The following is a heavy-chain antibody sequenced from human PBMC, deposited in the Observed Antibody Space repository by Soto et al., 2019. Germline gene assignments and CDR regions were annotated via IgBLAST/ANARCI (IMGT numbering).Heavy chain of an antibody. V-gene: IGHV3-21*01. J-gene: IGHJ4*02. CDR1: GFTFSDYS. D-gene: IGHD1-1*01. CDR3: ARGSAHIQVQTFDY. Sequence: EVHLVESGGGLVKSGGSLRVSCTASGFTFSDYSMHWVRQAPGKGLEWVSSISPTSGAIYYADSVKGRFTISRDNAKNSLFLLMNSLRAEDTAVYSCARGSAHIQVQTFDYWGQGTLVTVSS. CDR2: ISPTSGAI.